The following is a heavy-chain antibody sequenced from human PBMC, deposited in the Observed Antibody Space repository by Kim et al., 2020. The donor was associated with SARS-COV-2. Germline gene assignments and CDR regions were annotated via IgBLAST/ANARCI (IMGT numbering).Heavy chain of an antibody. D-gene: IGHD3-10*01. CDR3: ASPAFTSGKEPPGY. J-gene: IGHJ4*02. CDR1: GYTFSGNA. CDR2: INTNTGNP. Sequence: ASVKVSCKASGYTFSGNAINWVRQAPGQGFEWMGWINTNTGNPTYAQGFTGRFVFSLDTSVNTTYLQISGLKAEDTAVYYCASPAFTSGKEPPGYWGQGTLVTVSS. V-gene: IGHV7-4-1*02.